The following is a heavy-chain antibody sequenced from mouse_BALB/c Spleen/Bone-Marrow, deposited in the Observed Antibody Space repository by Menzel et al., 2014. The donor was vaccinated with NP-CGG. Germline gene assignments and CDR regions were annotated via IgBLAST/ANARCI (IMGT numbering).Heavy chain of an antibody. CDR1: GYSITSDYA. J-gene: IGHJ3*01. V-gene: IGHV3-2*02. CDR3: ARNTYYYGSREFAY. CDR2: ISYTDNT. D-gene: IGHD1-1*01. Sequence: VQLQQSGPGLVKPSQSLSLTCTVTGYSITSDYAWNWIRQFPGNKLEWMGYISYTDNTNYNPSLKSRISITRDTSKNQFFLRLNSVTTEDTATYYCARNTYYYGSREFAYWGQGTLVTVSA.